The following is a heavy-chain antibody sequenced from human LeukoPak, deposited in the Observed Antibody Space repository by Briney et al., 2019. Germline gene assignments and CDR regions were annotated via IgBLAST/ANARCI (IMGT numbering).Heavy chain of an antibody. CDR2: ISSSGNT. CDR3: VKGRISEDGLDF. J-gene: IGHJ4*02. D-gene: IGHD6-13*01. Sequence: GGSLRLSCAASGFIFSSYAMSWVRQAPGKGLEWVSSISSSGNTYYADSVKGRFTISRDNSKNMLYLQMNSLRAEDTAVYYCVKGRISEDGLDFWGQGTLVTVSS. V-gene: IGHV3-23*01. CDR1: GFIFSSYA.